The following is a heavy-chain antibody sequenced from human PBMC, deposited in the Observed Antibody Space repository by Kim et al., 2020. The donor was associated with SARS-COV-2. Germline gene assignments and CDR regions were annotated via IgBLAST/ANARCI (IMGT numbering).Heavy chain of an antibody. J-gene: IGHJ4*02. Sequence: QKFQGRVTMTRNTSISTAYMELSSLRSEDTAVYYCARGQLLYWPEYYFDYWGQGTLVTVSS. V-gene: IGHV1-8*01. D-gene: IGHD2-8*02. CDR3: ARGQLLYWPEYYFDY.